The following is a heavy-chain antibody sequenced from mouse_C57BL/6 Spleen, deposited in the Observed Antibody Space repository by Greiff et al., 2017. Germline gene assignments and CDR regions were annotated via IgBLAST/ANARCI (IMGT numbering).Heavy chain of an antibody. CDR3: AIRDYDYFHWYFDG. J-gene: IGHJ1*03. CDR1: GYTFTSYW. Sequence: QVQLKQPGAELVKPGASVKVSCKASGYTFTSYWMHWVKQRPGQGLEWIGRIHPSDSDTNSNQKFKGKATLTVDKSSSTAYMQLSSLTSEDSAVYYCAIRDYDYFHWYFDGWGTGTTVTVSS. CDR2: IHPSDSDT. V-gene: IGHV1-74*01. D-gene: IGHD2-4*01.